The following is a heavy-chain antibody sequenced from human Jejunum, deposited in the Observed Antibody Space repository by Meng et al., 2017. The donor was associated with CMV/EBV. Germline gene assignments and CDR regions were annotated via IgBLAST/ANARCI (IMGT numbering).Heavy chain of an antibody. D-gene: IGHD1-7*01. Sequence: QAEVQEAGPGLVKPSGTLSLPCTVSGDSISSDIWWSWVRQPPGKGLEWIGEVYHRGDTNYNPSLKSRVDISVDKSKNQFYLSLFSVTAADTAVYYCGRDQGRELINHWGQGTLVTVSS. J-gene: IGHJ4*02. CDR1: GDSISSDIW. V-gene: IGHV4-4*02. CDR3: GRDQGRELINH. CDR2: VYHRGDT.